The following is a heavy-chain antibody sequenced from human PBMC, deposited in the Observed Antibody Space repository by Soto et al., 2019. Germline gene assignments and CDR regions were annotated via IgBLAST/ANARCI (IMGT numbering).Heavy chain of an antibody. D-gene: IGHD4-4*01. CDR3: AREGLQTPFDY. J-gene: IGHJ4*02. CDR1: VFTVSSNY. V-gene: IGHV3-53*04. Sequence: GGSLRLSCAASVFTVSSNYMSWVRQAPGKGLEWVSVIYSGGSTYYADSVKGRFTISRHNSKNTLYLQMNSLRAEDTAVYYCAREGLQTPFDYWGQGTLVTVSS. CDR2: IYSGGST.